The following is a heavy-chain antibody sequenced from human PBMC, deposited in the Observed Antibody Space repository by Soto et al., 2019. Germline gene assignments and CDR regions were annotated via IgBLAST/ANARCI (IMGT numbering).Heavy chain of an antibody. V-gene: IGHV1-3*01. J-gene: IGHJ6*02. CDR1: GYTFTSYA. D-gene: IGHD2-2*02. CDR3: ARDRDTVVVPAAISNYYDGMDV. CDR2: INAGNGNT. Sequence: ASVKVSCKASGYTFTSYAMHWVRQAPGQRLEWMGWINAGNGNTKYSQKFQGRVTITRDTSASTAYMELSSLRSEDTAVYYCARDRDTVVVPAAISNYYDGMDVWGQGTTVT.